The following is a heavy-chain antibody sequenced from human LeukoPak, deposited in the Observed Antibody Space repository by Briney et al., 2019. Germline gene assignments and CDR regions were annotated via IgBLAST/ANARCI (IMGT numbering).Heavy chain of an antibody. D-gene: IGHD5-18*01. CDR2: ISSSGTTT. Sequence: PGGSLRLSCAASGFTFNDYQMNWIRQAPGKGPEWVSYISSSGTTTFYADSVRGRFTVSRDNARNSLLLQMDYLSAEDTAVYYCAREGYSSSFDYWGQGALVTVSS. CDR1: GFTFNDYQ. CDR3: AREGYSSSFDY. V-gene: IGHV3-11*01. J-gene: IGHJ4*01.